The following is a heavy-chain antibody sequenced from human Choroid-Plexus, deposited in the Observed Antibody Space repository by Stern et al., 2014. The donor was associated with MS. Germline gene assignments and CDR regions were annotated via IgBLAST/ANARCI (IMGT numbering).Heavy chain of an antibody. CDR2: VSYDGSNK. CDR1: GFTFGSCA. V-gene: IGHV3-30*18. D-gene: IGHD2/OR15-2a*01. CDR3: AKDRQYLTYFFDH. J-gene: IGHJ5*02. Sequence: VQLVESGGGVVQPGRPLRLSCVASGFTFGSCAMPWVRQAPGKGLDWVSGVSYDGSNKYYADSGKGRFTISRDNSQNTLYMQMSSLRPEDTAVYYCAKDRQYLTYFFDHWGQGSLVTVSS.